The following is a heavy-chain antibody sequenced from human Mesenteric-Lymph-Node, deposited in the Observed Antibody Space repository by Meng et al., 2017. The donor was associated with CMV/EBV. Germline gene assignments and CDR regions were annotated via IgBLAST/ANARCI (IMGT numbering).Heavy chain of an antibody. CDR2: ISSSSSTI. V-gene: IGHV3-48*04. CDR1: GFTFANYA. D-gene: IGHD2-2*01. Sequence: GESLKISCTTSGFTFANYALGWVRQAPGKGLEWVSYISSSSSTIYYADSVKGRFTVSRDNAMNSLYLQMNSLRVEDTAVYYCARVSTFHYNAMDVWGQGTTVTVSS. J-gene: IGHJ6*02. CDR3: ARVSTFHYNAMDV.